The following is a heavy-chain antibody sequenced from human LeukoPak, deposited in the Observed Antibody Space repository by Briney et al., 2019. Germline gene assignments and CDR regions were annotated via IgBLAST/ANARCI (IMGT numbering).Heavy chain of an antibody. CDR1: GFRLSASW. CDR2: IKQDGRQE. CDR3: ARALFNSLTCYRNKGVLDQ. V-gene: IGHV3-7*01. D-gene: IGHD3-9*01. J-gene: IGHJ4*02. Sequence: PGGSLRLSWAASGFRLSASWMSWVRQAPGKALEWVASIKQDGRQEYFVDSVKGRFSISRDNANDSLSLQMNNLRADGTAVYFCARALFNSLTCYRNKGVLDQWGPGTLVIVSS.